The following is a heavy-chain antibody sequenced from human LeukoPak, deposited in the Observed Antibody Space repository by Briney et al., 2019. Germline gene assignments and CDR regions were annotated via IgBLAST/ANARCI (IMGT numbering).Heavy chain of an antibody. J-gene: IGHJ4*02. Sequence: GGSLRLSCAASGFTFSDYAMHWVRQAPGKGLEWVAVIFYDGSTKYYADSVKGRFTISRDNSKNTLYLQMNSLRAEDTAVYYCARDFYYDSSGYLDYWGQGTLVTVSS. V-gene: IGHV3-30*04. CDR2: IFYDGSTK. D-gene: IGHD3-22*01. CDR3: ARDFYYDSSGYLDY. CDR1: GFTFSDYA.